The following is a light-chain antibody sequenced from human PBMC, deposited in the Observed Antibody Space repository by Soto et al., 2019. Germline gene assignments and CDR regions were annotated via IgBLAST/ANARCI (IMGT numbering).Light chain of an antibody. Sequence: EIVMTQSPVTLSVAPGERATLSCRASQSVRINLAWYQQRSGQSPRLLIYDATTRPTGIPARFSGSGSGTEFTLTISSLQSEDFAIYYCQQYNKWPSITFGLGTRLEIK. CDR2: DAT. J-gene: IGKJ5*01. CDR3: QQYNKWPSIT. CDR1: QSVRIN. V-gene: IGKV3-15*01.